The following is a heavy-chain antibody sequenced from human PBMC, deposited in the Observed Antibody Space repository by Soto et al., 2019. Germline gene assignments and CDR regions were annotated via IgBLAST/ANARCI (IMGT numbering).Heavy chain of an antibody. J-gene: IGHJ6*02. CDR3: AKRGDIVEVSRTFVGYGMDV. V-gene: IGHV3-23*01. D-gene: IGHD2-2*01. CDR2: ISGNGGDI. Sequence: EVQLLESGGALVQPGGSLRLSCAASGFTFRNYAMSWVRQAPGKGLEWVSRISGNGGDINYADSVKGRFTISRDNSKNTMYLQMNSMSSEDTAVYYFAKRGDIVEVSRTFVGYGMDVWGQGTTVTVSS. CDR1: GFTFRNYA.